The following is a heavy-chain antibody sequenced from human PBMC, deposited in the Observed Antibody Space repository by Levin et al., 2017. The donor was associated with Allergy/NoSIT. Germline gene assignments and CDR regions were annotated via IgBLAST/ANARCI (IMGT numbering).Heavy chain of an antibody. Sequence: ASVKVSCKASGYTFTTYYIHWVRQAPGQGLEWMGIINPSSGTTSYAQKFQGRVTMTRDTSTSTVYMELSSLRSEDTAVYYCARERTLGYCSSTGCYWRSVDPWGQGTLVTVSS. D-gene: IGHD2-2*01. CDR3: ARERTLGYCSSTGCYWRSVDP. CDR1: GYTFTTYY. CDR2: INPSSGTT. J-gene: IGHJ5*02. V-gene: IGHV1-46*01.